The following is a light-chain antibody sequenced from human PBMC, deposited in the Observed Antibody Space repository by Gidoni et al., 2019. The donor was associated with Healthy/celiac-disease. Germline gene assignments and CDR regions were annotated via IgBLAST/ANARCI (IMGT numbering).Light chain of an antibody. Sequence: DIQMTQSPSSLSASVGDRVTITCQASQDISNYLHWYQQKPGKAPKRLIYDASNLETGVPSRLSGSGSGTDFTFTISSLQPEDIATYYCQQYDNPPYSFGQGTKLEIK. CDR1: QDISNY. J-gene: IGKJ2*03. CDR3: QQYDNPPYS. V-gene: IGKV1-33*01. CDR2: DAS.